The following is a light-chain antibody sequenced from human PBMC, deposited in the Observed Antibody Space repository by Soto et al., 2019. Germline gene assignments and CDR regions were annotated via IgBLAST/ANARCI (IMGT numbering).Light chain of an antibody. CDR1: QSVSSSY. Sequence: EIVLTQSPGTLSLSPGERATLSCRASQSVSSSYLAWYQQKPGQAPRLLIYGASSRATGIPVRFSGSGSGTDFTLTISRLEPEDFAVYYCQQYRSSPPGYTFGQGTKLEIK. V-gene: IGKV3-20*01. J-gene: IGKJ2*01. CDR3: QQYRSSPPGYT. CDR2: GAS.